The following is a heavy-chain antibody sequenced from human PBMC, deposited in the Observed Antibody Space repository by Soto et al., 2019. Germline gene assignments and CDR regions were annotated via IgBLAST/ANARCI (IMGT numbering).Heavy chain of an antibody. CDR3: ARATYYDSSGDSYDY. Sequence: QVQLVESGGGVVQPGRSLSLSCAASGFTFSSYGMHWVRQAPGKGLEWVAVIWYDGSNKYYADSVKGRFTISRDNSKNTLYLQMNSLRAEDTAVYYCARATYYDSSGDSYDYWGQGTLVTVSS. J-gene: IGHJ4*02. CDR2: IWYDGSNK. D-gene: IGHD3-22*01. V-gene: IGHV3-33*01. CDR1: GFTFSSYG.